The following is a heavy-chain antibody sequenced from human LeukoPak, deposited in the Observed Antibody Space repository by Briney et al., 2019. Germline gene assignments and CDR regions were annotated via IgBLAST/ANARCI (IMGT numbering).Heavy chain of an antibody. CDR1: GGSFSGYY. Sequence: SETLSLTCAVYGGSFSGYYWSWIRQPPGKGLEWIGEINHSGSTNYNPSLKSRVTISVDTSKNQFSLKLSSVTAADTAVYYCARGRYSYRAWGQGTLVTVFS. D-gene: IGHD5-18*01. J-gene: IGHJ4*02. V-gene: IGHV4-34*01. CDR2: INHSGST. CDR3: ARGRYSYRA.